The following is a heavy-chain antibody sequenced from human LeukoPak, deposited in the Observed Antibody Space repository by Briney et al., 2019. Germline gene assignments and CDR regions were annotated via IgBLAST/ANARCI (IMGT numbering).Heavy chain of an antibody. V-gene: IGHV3-23*01. Sequence: PEGSLRLSCAASGFTFSSYAMSWVRQAPGKGLEWVSAMSGIGGSTYYADSVKGRFTISRDSSKNTLYLEMNSLRAEDTAVYYCAKSDRTFWYFDLWGRGTLVTVSS. CDR3: AKSDRTFWYFDL. CDR2: MSGIGGST. J-gene: IGHJ2*01. CDR1: GFTFSSYA. D-gene: IGHD3-22*01.